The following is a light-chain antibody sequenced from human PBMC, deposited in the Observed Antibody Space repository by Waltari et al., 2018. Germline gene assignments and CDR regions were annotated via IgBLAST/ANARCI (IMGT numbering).Light chain of an antibody. CDR2: DAS. Sequence: IQMTQSPSTLSASVGDRVTITCRASQFISNWVAWYQHQPGKAPKLLIYDASKLKSGVPSRFSGSGSGTEFTLTIASLQPDDFATYYCQQYNNYLTFGPGTKVDI. V-gene: IGKV1-5*01. J-gene: IGKJ3*01. CDR3: QQYNNYLT. CDR1: QFISNW.